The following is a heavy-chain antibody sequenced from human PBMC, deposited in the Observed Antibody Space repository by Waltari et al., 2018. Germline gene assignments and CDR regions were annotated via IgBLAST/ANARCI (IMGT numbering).Heavy chain of an antibody. V-gene: IGHV3-23*01. J-gene: IGHJ5*02. CDR3: AKEVWQQLVKMVGWFDP. CDR2: IGNPGGRT. D-gene: IGHD6-13*01. Sequence: EVQLLESGGGLVQPGGSLTLSCVVSGFPLSSYAMSWVRQLPGQGLEWVSAIGNPGGRTYYADSVKGRFTISRDSSKNTLYLQMNSLRVEDTAVYYCAKEVWQQLVKMVGWFDPWGQGTLVTVSS. CDR1: GFPLSSYA.